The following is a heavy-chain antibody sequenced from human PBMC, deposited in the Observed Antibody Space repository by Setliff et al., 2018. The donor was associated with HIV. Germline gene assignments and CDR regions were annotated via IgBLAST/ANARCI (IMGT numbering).Heavy chain of an antibody. CDR1: GGSFSGYF. CDR3: AKEGNSVDNWLDP. Sequence: LSLTCAVYGGSFSGYFWSWIRQPPGKGLEWIGDINHSGNTYYNPSLKSRVTISIDTSKNQFSLKLSSVIAADTAVYYCAKEGNSVDNWLDPWGPGTLVTVSS. V-gene: IGHV4-34*01. CDR2: INHSGNT. J-gene: IGHJ5*02. D-gene: IGHD1-26*01.